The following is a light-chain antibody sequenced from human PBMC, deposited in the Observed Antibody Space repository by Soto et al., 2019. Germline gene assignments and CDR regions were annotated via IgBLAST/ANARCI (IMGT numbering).Light chain of an antibody. Sequence: EIVLTQSPGTLSLSPGERATLSCRASQSVSSTYLAWYQQKPGQAPRLIIYGASSRATVIPDRFSGSGSGTDFTLTISRLEPEDFAVYYCQKYGSLTSSTFGQGTKVEIE. CDR2: GAS. CDR1: QSVSSTY. CDR3: QKYGSLTSST. J-gene: IGKJ1*01. V-gene: IGKV3-20*01.